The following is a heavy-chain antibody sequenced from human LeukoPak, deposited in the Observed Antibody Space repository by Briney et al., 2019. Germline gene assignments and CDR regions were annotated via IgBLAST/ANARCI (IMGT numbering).Heavy chain of an antibody. CDR2: ISYDGGNK. Sequence: PGGSLRLSCAASGFTFSSYAMHWVRQAPGKGLEWVAVISYDGGNKYYAESVKGRFTISRDNSKNTLYLQMNSLRAEDTAVYYCARENFQYWAQGTLVTVSS. CDR1: GFTFSSYA. V-gene: IGHV3-30*03. J-gene: IGHJ4*02. CDR3: ARENFQY.